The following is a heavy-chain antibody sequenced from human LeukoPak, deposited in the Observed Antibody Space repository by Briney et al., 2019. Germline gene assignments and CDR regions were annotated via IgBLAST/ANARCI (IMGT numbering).Heavy chain of an antibody. CDR1: GFTFSNSA. J-gene: IGHJ4*02. D-gene: IGHD1-7*01. V-gene: IGHV3-23*01. Sequence: GGSLRLSCAASGFTFSNSAMTWVRQAPGKGLEWVSAISAGGSDTIYTDSVKARFTISRDNSRDTLYLQMNGLRAEDTAIYYCAKGGNSAPLDYWGQGTLVTVSS. CDR3: AKGGNSAPLDY. CDR2: ISAGGSDT.